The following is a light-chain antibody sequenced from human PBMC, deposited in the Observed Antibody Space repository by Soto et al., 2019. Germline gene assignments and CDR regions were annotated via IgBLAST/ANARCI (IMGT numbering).Light chain of an antibody. CDR1: QGIGGY. Sequence: DIQLTQSPSFLSASVGDRVTITCRATQGIGGYLAWYQQKPGKAPNLLIYAASSLQSGVPSRFSGSGSGTEFTLTISSLQPEDFATYYCQQLNSYPLTFGQGTRLEIK. V-gene: IGKV1-9*01. CDR3: QQLNSYPLT. J-gene: IGKJ5*01. CDR2: AAS.